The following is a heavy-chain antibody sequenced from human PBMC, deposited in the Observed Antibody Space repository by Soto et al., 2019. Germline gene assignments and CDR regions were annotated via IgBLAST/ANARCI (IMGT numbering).Heavy chain of an antibody. Sequence: ASVKVSCKASGYSFTDYHIHWVRQAPGQWLEWLGRNNPKSGGTSTAQKFQGWVTMTTDTSISTASMELTRLTSDDTAIYYCARGDSTDCSNGVCSFFYNHDMDVWGQGTTVTVSS. D-gene: IGHD2-8*01. CDR2: NNPKSGGT. CDR1: GYSFTDYH. CDR3: ARGDSTDCSNGVCSFFYNHDMDV. J-gene: IGHJ6*02. V-gene: IGHV1-2*04.